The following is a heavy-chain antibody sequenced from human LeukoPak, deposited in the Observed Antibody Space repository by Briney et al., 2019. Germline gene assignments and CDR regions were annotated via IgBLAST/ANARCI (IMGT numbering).Heavy chain of an antibody. CDR2: VRTKTHGGAP. Sequence: GGSLRLSCTGSGVTFCDYAVTWFRQAPGKGLEWVGFVRTKTHGGAPETAASVKGRFNVSRDDSEGIAYLQMTSLRTEDTAMYYCARVNFRDYRGYTWFEPWGQGTLVTVSS. CDR1: GVTFCDYA. CDR3: ARVNFRDYRGYTWFEP. V-gene: IGHV3-49*03. D-gene: IGHD3-10*01. J-gene: IGHJ5*02.